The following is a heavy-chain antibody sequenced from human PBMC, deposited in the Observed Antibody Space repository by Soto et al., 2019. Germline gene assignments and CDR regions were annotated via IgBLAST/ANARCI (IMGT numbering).Heavy chain of an antibody. CDR2: IIPIFGTA. J-gene: IGHJ3*02. Sequence: QVQLVQSGAEVKKPGSSVKVSCKASGGTFSSYAISWVRQAPGQGLEWMGGIIPIFGTANYAQKFPGRVTITADESTSTAYMELSSLRSEDTAVYYCAKPIRHCSSTSCCDAFDIWGQGTMVTVSS. V-gene: IGHV1-69*01. D-gene: IGHD2-2*01. CDR1: GGTFSSYA. CDR3: AKPIRHCSSTSCCDAFDI.